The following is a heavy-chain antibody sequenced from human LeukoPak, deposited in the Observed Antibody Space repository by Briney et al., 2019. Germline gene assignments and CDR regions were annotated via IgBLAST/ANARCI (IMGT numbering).Heavy chain of an antibody. D-gene: IGHD3-10*01. CDR2: IYHSGST. J-gene: IGHJ6*03. CDR3: ARDAEVKYYYGSGRRTSYYYYYYMDV. Sequence: PSETLSLTCTVSGGSISSYYWSWIRQPPGKGLEWIGYIYHSGSTNYNPSLKSRVTISVDTSKNQFSLKLSSVTAADTAVYYCARDAEVKYYYGSGRRTSYYYYYYMDVWGKGTTVTVSS. CDR1: GGSISSYY. V-gene: IGHV4-59*01.